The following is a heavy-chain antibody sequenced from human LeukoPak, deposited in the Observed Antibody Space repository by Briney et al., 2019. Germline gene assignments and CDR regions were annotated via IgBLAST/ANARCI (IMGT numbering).Heavy chain of an antibody. CDR1: GDSVSSNTAA. D-gene: IGHD2-15*01. CDR3: ARDGWPAFDY. J-gene: IGHJ4*02. V-gene: IGHV6-1*01. CDR2: TYYRSKWYN. Sequence: SQTLSLTCAISGDSVSSNTAAWNWIRQSPSGGLEWLGRTYYRSKWYNGYAVSVKSRITINPDTSKNQFSLQLNSVTPEDTAVYCCARDGWPAFDYWGQGTLVTVSS.